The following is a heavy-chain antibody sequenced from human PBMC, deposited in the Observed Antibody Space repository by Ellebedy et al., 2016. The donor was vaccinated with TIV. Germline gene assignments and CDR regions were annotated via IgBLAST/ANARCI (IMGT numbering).Heavy chain of an antibody. J-gene: IGHJ4*02. Sequence: AASVKVSCKASGFTFSSSVMQWVRQARGQRLEWIGWIVVGSGNTSYAQKFQERVTITRDMSTSTAYMELSSLRSEDTAVYYCAASSGGGYGDYWGQGTLVTVSS. V-gene: IGHV1-58*02. CDR2: IVVGSGNT. CDR3: AASSGGGYGDY. CDR1: GFTFSSSV. D-gene: IGHD3-16*01.